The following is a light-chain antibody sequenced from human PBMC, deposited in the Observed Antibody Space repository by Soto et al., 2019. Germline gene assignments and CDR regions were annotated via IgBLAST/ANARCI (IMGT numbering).Light chain of an antibody. CDR1: QSVSSSY. J-gene: IGKJ1*01. Sequence: EIVLTQSPGTLSLSPGERATLSCRASQSVSSSYLAWYQQKPGLAPRLLMYGASSRATGIPDRFIGSGSWTDVTLTISRLEPDEFAVYYVQHYGCFPCTFGQGTKVEIK. CDR3: QHYGCFPCT. CDR2: GAS. V-gene: IGKV3-20*01.